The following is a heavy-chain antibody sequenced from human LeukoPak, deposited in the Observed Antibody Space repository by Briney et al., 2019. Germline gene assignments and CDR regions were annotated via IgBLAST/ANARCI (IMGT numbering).Heavy chain of an antibody. CDR3: AKDRVVDRYNGLDV. CDR2: IKHDGTVQ. Sequence: PGGSLRLSCAASGFTFSSYWMRWVRQAPAKGLECVANIKHDGTVQYYVDSVKGRFSISRDSSKNTVCLQMNSLRAEDTAVYYCAKDRVVDRYNGLDVWGRGTTVTVSS. D-gene: IGHD2-15*01. V-gene: IGHV3-7*05. CDR1: GFTFSSYW. J-gene: IGHJ6*02.